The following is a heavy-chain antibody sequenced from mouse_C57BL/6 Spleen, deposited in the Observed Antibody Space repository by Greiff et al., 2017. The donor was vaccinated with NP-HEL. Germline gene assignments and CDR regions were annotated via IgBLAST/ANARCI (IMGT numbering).Heavy chain of an antibody. J-gene: IGHJ4*01. Sequence: VMLVESGPGLVQPSQSLSITCTVSGFSLTSYGVHWVRQSPGKGLEWLGVIWRGGSTDYNAAFMSRLSITKDNSKSQVFFKMNSLQADDTAIYYCAKGRDYYGSSYSYAMDYWGQGTSVTVSS. D-gene: IGHD1-1*01. V-gene: IGHV2-5*01. CDR2: IWRGGST. CDR3: AKGRDYYGSSYSYAMDY. CDR1: GFSLTSYG.